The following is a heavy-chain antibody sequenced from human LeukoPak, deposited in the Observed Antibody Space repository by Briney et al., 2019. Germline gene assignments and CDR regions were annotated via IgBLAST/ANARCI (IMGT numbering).Heavy chain of an antibody. J-gene: IGHJ6*03. V-gene: IGHV1-69*13. D-gene: IGHD5-12*01. CDR1: GGTFRTNG. CDR2: IIPIFGTT. CDR3: EKGSGYAAQYYYYYMDV. Sequence: GASVKVSCTGSGGTFRTNGISWVRQGPGQGLEWMGGIIPIFGTTTYAQTFQGRLTITADESTGTAYMQLSSPRSEDTAMYYCEKGSGYAAQYYYYYMDVWGKGTTVTISS.